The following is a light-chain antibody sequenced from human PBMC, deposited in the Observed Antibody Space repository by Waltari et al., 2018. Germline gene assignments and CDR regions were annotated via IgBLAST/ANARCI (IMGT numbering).Light chain of an antibody. CDR1: QTISKY. CDR3: QQSYSTPFT. CDR2: EAS. V-gene: IGKV1-39*01. Sequence: DIQMTQSQSSLSASVGDRVTNTCRASQTISKYLNWYQQKPGKAPKSLIYEASNLQDGVPSRFSGSGYATEFTLTISSLQSDDFATYFCQQSYSTPFTFGEGTKVEI. J-gene: IGKJ4*01.